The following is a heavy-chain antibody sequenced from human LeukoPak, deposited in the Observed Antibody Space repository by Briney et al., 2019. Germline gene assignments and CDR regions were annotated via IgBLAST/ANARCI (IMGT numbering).Heavy chain of an antibody. CDR1: GFTFDDYA. CDR3: AKDIGGYVWGSYRPFDY. V-gene: IGHV3-9*01. CDR2: ISWNSGSI. D-gene: IGHD3-16*02. J-gene: IGHJ4*02. Sequence: GRSLRLSCAASGFTFDDYAMHWVRQAPGKGPEWVSGISWNSGSIGYADSVKGRFTISRDNAKNSLYLQMNSLRAEDTALYYCAKDIGGYVWGSYRPFDYWGQGTLVTVSS.